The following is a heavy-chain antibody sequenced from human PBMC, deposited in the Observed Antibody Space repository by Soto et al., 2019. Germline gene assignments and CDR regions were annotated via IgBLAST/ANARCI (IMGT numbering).Heavy chain of an antibody. J-gene: IGHJ4*02. CDR3: ARSHIAVAGKYFDY. CDR1: GVSISSSSYY. V-gene: IGHV4-39*01. D-gene: IGHD6-19*01. CDR2: IYYSGST. Sequence: PSETLSLTCTVSGVSISSSSYYWGWIRQPPGKGLEWIGSIYYSGSTYYNPSLKSRVTISVDTSKNQFSLKLSSVTAADTAVYYCARSHIAVAGKYFDYWGQGTLVTVSS.